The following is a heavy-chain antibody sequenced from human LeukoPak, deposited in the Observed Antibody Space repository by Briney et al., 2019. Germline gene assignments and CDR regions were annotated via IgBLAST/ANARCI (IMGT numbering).Heavy chain of an antibody. CDR3: WGTTGATRAFDI. D-gene: IGHD1-26*01. Sequence: GGSLRLSCAASGFTFSSYAMSWVRQAPGKGLEWVSAISGSGGSTYYADSVKGRFTISRDNSKNTLYLQMNSLRAEDTAVYYCWGTTGATRAFDIWGQGTMVTVSS. V-gene: IGHV3-23*01. J-gene: IGHJ3*02. CDR1: GFTFSSYA. CDR2: ISGSGGST.